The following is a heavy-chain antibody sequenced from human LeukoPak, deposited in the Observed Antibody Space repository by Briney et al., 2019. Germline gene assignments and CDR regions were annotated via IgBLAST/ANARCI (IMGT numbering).Heavy chain of an antibody. CDR1: GFIFSNYA. Sequence: GGSLSLSCAGSGFIFSNYAMSWVRQAPGKGLEWVSAISDSGGSTYYADSVKGRFTISRDNSKNTLYLQMNSLRAEDTAVYYCAKVEGIAAAGTFAYWGQGTLVTVSS. V-gene: IGHV3-23*01. D-gene: IGHD6-13*01. J-gene: IGHJ4*02. CDR2: ISDSGGST. CDR3: AKVEGIAAAGTFAY.